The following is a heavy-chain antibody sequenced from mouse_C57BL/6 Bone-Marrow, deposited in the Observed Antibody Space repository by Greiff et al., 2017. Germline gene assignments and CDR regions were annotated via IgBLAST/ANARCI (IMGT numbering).Heavy chain of an antibody. CDR2: ISSGGNYT. CDR1: GFTFSSYG. J-gene: IGHJ3*01. Sequence: EVQRVESGGDLVKPGGSLKPPCAASGFTFSSYGMSWVRQTPDKRLEWVSTISSGGNYTYYPDSVKGRFTISRDNAKNTLYLQMSSLKSEDTAMYYCARRGGTWFAYWGQGTRVTVSA. CDR3: ARRGGTWFAY. V-gene: IGHV5-6*01.